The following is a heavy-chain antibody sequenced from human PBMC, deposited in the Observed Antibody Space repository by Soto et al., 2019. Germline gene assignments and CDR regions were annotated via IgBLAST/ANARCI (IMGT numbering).Heavy chain of an antibody. CDR3: AHWGGDFWSAQGDFDYYYYGMDV. V-gene: IGHV3-23*01. J-gene: IGHJ6*02. CDR1: GFTFSSYA. Sequence: GGSLRLSCAASGFTFSSYAMSWVRQAPGKGLEWVSVISGSGGSTYDADSVKGRFTISRDNSKNTLYLQMNSLRAEDTAVYYCAHWGGDFWSAQGDFDYYYYGMDVWGQGTTVTVSS. CDR2: ISGSGGST. D-gene: IGHD3-3*01.